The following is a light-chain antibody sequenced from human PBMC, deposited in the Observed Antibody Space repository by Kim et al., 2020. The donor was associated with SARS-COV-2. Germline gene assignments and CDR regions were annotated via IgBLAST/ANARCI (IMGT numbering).Light chain of an antibody. Sequence: RRTAQPACTGDSTDVGKEGAARLQQHHGPRPKRLSYRNNNRPSGISEGLSASMAGSTTSLTITRVQPEDDADYYCLAWVSSLSGWVFGGGTQLTV. J-gene: IGLJ3*02. V-gene: IGLV10-54*01. CDR2: RNN. CDR3: LAWVSSLSGWV. CDR1: STDVGKEG.